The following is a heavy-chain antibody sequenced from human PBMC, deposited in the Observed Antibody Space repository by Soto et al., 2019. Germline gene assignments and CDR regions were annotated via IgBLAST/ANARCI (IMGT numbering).Heavy chain of an antibody. D-gene: IGHD4-17*01. V-gene: IGHV3-74*01. CDR2: INSDGSST. CDR1: GFTFSSYW. CDR3: CGDSGMTTDYYYYMDV. Sequence: GGSLRLSCAASGFTFSSYWMHWVRQAPGKGLVWVSRINSDGSSTSYADSVKGRFTISRDNAKNTLYLQMNSLRAEDTAVYYCCGDSGMTTDYYYYMDVWGKGTTVTVSS. J-gene: IGHJ6*03.